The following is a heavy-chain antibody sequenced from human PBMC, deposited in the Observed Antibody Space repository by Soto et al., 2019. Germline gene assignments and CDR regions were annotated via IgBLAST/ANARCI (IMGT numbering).Heavy chain of an antibody. J-gene: IGHJ6*02. D-gene: IGHD3-3*01. CDR2: IYHRRST. CDR3: VSGVVIALDV. CDR1: GASISRSYW. Sequence: QVQLQESGPGLVKPSGTLSLTCAVSGASISRSYWWSWVHQSPGKGLEWIGDIYHRRSTNYNPSLKSRVSISVDESKNQFSLKMTSLTAADTAVYYCVSGVVIALDVWGQGTTVTVSS. V-gene: IGHV4-4*02.